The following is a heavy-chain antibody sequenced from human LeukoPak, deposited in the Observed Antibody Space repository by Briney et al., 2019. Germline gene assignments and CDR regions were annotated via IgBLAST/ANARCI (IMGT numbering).Heavy chain of an antibody. V-gene: IGHV1-18*01. CDR2: ISAYNGNT. J-gene: IGHJ4*02. CDR1: GYTFTCYG. D-gene: IGHD2-15*01. CDR3: ARDLRGGYCSGGSCYAY. Sequence: ASVKVSCKASGYTFTCYGISWVRQAPGQGLEWMGWISAYNGNTNYAQKLQGRVTMTTDTSTSTAYMELRSLRSDDTAVYYCARDLRGGYCSGGSCYAYWGQGTLVTVSS.